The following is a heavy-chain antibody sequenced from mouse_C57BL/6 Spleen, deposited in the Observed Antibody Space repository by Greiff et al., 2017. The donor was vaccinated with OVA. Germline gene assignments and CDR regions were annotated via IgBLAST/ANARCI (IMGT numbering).Heavy chain of an antibody. J-gene: IGHJ2*01. V-gene: IGHV1-63*01. CDR1: GYTFTNYW. D-gene: IGHD1-1*01. CDR3: ASRITTVVGDYFDY. CDR2: IYPGGGYT. Sequence: VQRVESGAELVRPGTSVKMSCKASGYTFTNYWIGWAKQRPGHGLEWIGDIYPGGGYTNYNEKFKGKATLTADKSSSTAYMQFSSLTSEDSAIYYCASRITTVVGDYFDYWGQGTTLTVSS.